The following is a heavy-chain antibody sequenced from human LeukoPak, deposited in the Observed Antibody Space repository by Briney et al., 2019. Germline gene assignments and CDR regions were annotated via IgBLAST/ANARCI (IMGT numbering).Heavy chain of an antibody. CDR1: GYSFTSYW. J-gene: IGHJ5*02. Sequence: KNGESLKISCQGFGYSFTSYWIGWVRQMPGKGMEWMGAIYPGDSRIRYNPSFQGQVTISVDKSISTAYLQWVSLRASDSAMYYCACRDLTSTWSFPWGQGTLVTVSS. D-gene: IGHD6-13*01. V-gene: IGHV5-51*01. CDR3: ACRDLTSTWSFP. CDR2: IYPGDSRI.